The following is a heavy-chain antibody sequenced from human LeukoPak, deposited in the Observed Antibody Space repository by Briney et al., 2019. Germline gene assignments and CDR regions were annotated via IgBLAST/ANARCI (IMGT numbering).Heavy chain of an antibody. CDR1: GYTFTGYY. D-gene: IGHD3-10*01. V-gene: IGHV1-2*02. CDR2: INPNSGGT. J-gene: IGHJ5*02. CDR3: ARSPPRKPDDLLFVDWFDP. Sequence: ASVTVSCKASGYTFTGYYMHWVRQAPGQGLEWMGWINPNSGGTNYAQKFQGRVTMTRDTSIRTAYMELSRLRSDDTAVYYCARSPPRKPDDLLFVDWFDPWGQGTLVTVSS.